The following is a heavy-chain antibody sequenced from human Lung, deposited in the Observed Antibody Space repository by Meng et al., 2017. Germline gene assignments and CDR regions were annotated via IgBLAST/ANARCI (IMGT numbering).Heavy chain of an antibody. Sequence: QLHLQESGPGLVKPSETLSLTCTISGGSITSTSSYWGWVRQPHGKGLEWIGSIYYRGSTNYNPSLKSRISMSVDMSKNQFSLKVNSVTAADTAIYYCVISSHNWGQGTLVTVSS. V-gene: IGHV4-39*07. CDR1: GGSITSTSSY. J-gene: IGHJ4*02. CDR2: IYYRGST. D-gene: IGHD3-3*02. CDR3: VISSHN.